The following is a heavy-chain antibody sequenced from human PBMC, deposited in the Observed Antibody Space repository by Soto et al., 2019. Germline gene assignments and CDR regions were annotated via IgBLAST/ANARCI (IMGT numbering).Heavy chain of an antibody. Sequence: PSETLSLTCTVSGGSISSGGYYWSWIRQHPGKGLGWIGYIYYSGSTYYNPSLKSRVTISVDTSKNQFSLKLSSVTAADTAVYYCAREGGHGVVVPAAIRWFDPWGQGTLVTVSS. CDR3: AREGGHGVVVPAAIRWFDP. CDR1: GGSISSGGYY. J-gene: IGHJ5*02. V-gene: IGHV4-31*03. D-gene: IGHD2-2*02. CDR2: IYYSGST.